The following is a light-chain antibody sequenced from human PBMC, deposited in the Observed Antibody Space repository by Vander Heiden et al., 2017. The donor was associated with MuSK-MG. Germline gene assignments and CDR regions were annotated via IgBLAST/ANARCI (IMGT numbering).Light chain of an antibody. CDR3: QQYGTSLPIT. Sequence: EIVLTQSPGTLSLSPGERATLSCRARQPIDSTYFAWYQQTPGQAPELLIYATSGRATGVPDRFSGSGSGTDFILTISRLEPEDFAVYYCQQYGTSLPITFGQGTRLEIK. CDR1: QPIDSTY. J-gene: IGKJ5*01. CDR2: ATS. V-gene: IGKV3-20*01.